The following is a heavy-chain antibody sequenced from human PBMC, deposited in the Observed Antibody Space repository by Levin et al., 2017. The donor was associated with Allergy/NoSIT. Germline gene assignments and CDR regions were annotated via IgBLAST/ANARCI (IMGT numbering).Heavy chain of an antibody. D-gene: IGHD5-12*01. J-gene: IGHJ6*03. V-gene: IGHV4-61*02. Sequence: SQTLSLTCSVSGDSISRGFYYWSWIRQPAGEGLEWIGRIYVTGSTTYSPSLKSRVTISLDRSKDQVSLKINSVTAADTAVYYCARDLEGFSGYKPYCYTDVWGKGTRVTVSS. CDR3: ARDLEGFSGYKPYCYTDV. CDR1: GDSISRGFYY. CDR2: IYVTGST.